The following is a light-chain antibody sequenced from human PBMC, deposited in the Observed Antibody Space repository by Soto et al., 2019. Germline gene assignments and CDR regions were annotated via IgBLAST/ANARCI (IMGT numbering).Light chain of an antibody. CDR2: DDS. CDR3: QVWDSSSDHTGWV. CDR1: NIGSKS. J-gene: IGLJ3*02. Sequence: SYELTQPPSVSVAPGQTARLTCGGNNIGSKSVHWYQQKPSQAPVLVVYDDSDLPSGIPERFSGSNSGNTATLTISRVEAGDEADYYCQVWDSSSDHTGWVFGGGTKLTVL. V-gene: IGLV3-21*02.